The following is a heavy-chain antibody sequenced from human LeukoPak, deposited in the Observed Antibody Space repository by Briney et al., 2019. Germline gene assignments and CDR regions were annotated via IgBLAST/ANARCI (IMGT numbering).Heavy chain of an antibody. D-gene: IGHD6-13*01. CDR1: GYTFTSYD. Sequence: APVTFSCKAFGYTFTSYDINWVRQAPGQGLEWMGWMNPNSGNTGYAQKFQGRVTITRNTSISTAYMELSSLRSEDTAVYYCARAATYSYSSSWYSYYYYYMDVWGKGTTVTVSS. J-gene: IGHJ6*03. CDR2: MNPNSGNT. CDR3: ARAATYSYSSSWYSYYYYYMDV. V-gene: IGHV1-8*03.